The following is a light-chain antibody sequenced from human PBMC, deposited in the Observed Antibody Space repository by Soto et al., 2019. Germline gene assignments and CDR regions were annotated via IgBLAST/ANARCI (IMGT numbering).Light chain of an antibody. J-gene: IGLJ2*01. CDR2: RNT. CDR1: SSNIGAGFD. Sequence: QPVLTQPPSVSGAPGQRVTISCTGSSSNIGAGFDVHWYQQFPGTAPKLLIYRNTNRPSGVPDRFSGSKSGTSASLTITGLQVEDEADYYCQSFWLFGGGTQLTVL. V-gene: IGLV1-40*01. CDR3: QSFWL.